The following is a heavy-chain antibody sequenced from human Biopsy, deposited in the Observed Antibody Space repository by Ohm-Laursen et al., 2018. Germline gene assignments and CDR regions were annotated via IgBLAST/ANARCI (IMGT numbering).Heavy chain of an antibody. Sequence: PSETLSLTCVVSGGSINNFYWSWIRQPPGKGLEWIGIIYYSGNTKYNPSLKSRVTISVDTFRNQFSLKLSSVTAADTAVYYCARVRVWADSEGAFDPWGQGTMVTVSS. V-gene: IGHV4-59*01. CDR2: IYYSGNT. CDR1: GGSINNFY. D-gene: IGHD1-26*01. CDR3: ARVRVWADSEGAFDP. J-gene: IGHJ3*01.